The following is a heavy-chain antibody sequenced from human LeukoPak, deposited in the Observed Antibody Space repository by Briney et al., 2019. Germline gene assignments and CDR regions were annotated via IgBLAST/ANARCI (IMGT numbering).Heavy chain of an antibody. CDR2: IYYSWRT. CDR1: WVPISRYY. Sequence: AETLSLTCTVSWVPISRYYWIGMRQPPGKGREGMGYIYYSWRTNYNFSLKSLVTISVHRSEDQVSLKVTSVSAAHTAVYYCARQFPGQSPDFDPWGEGTLVTVSS. D-gene: IGHD2-21*01. J-gene: IGHJ5*02. V-gene: IGHV4-59*08. CDR3: ARQFPGQSPDFDP.